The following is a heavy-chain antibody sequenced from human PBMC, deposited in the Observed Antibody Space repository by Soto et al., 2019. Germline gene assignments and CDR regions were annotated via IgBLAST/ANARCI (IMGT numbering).Heavy chain of an antibody. V-gene: IGHV1-8*01. CDR3: ARGITMVRGVIIGY. J-gene: IGHJ4*02. CDR1: GYTFTSYV. D-gene: IGHD3-10*01. CDR2: MNPNSGNT. Sequence: ASVKVSSKASGYTFTSYVINWVRQATGQGLEWMGWMNPNSGNTGYAQKFQGRVTMTRNTSISTAYMELSSLRSEDTAVYYCARGITMVRGVIIGYWGQGTLVTVSS.